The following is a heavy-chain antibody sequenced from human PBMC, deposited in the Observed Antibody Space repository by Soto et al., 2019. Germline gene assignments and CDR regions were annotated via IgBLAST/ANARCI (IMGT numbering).Heavy chain of an antibody. CDR3: AKARGGGAVVPDY. J-gene: IGHJ4*02. V-gene: IGHV3-33*06. CDR1: GFSFTTYG. CDR2: IWYDGSNK. D-gene: IGHD2-21*01. Sequence: QVQLVESGGGVVQPGRSLRLSCAASGFSFTTYGMHWVRQAPGEGLEWVAVIWYDGSNKYYADSVKGRITISRDTSKNTLSLEKKKLRDEDAGVYYGAKARGGGAVVPDYWGQGTLVTVSS.